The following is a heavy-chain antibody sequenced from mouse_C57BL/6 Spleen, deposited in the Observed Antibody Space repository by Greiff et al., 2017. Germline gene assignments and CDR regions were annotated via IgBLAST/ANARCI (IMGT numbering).Heavy chain of an antibody. J-gene: IGHJ2*01. V-gene: IGHV1-82*01. CDR2: IYPGDGDT. D-gene: IGHD1-1*01. CDR1: GYAFSSSW. Sequence: QVQLQQSGPELVKPGASVKISCKASGYAFSSSWMNWVKQRPGKGLEWIVRIYPGDGDTNYNGKFKGKATLTADKSSSTAYMQLSSLTSEDSAVYFCARYYYGSSYYFDYWGQGTTLTVSS. CDR3: ARYYYGSSYYFDY.